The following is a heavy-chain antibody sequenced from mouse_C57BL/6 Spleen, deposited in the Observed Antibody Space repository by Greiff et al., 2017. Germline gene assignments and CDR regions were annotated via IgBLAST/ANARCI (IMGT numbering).Heavy chain of an antibody. J-gene: IGHJ3*01. V-gene: IGHV1-82*01. CDR2: IYPGDGDT. Sequence: VQLQQSGPELVKPGASVKISCTASGYAFSSSWMNWVKQRPGKGLEWIGRIYPGDGDTNYNGKFKGQSTLTADNSSSTADMQLSSLTSEDSAVYYCARPGNYRWFAYWGQGTLVTVSA. CDR1: GYAFSSSW. D-gene: IGHD2-1*01. CDR3: ARPGNYRWFAY.